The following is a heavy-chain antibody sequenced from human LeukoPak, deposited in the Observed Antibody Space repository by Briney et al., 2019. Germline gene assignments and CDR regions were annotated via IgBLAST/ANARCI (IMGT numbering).Heavy chain of an antibody. D-gene: IGHD4-17*01. J-gene: IGHJ4*02. Sequence: GGSLRLSCTASGFTFRNYAMTWVRQAPGKGLDWVSLISGSGGSTYYADSVQGRFIISRDNSKNTLYLQMNSLRAEDTAVYYCARDGDFEKPFFDYWGQGTLVTVSS. V-gene: IGHV3-23*01. CDR1: GFTFRNYA. CDR3: ARDGDFEKPFFDY. CDR2: ISGSGGST.